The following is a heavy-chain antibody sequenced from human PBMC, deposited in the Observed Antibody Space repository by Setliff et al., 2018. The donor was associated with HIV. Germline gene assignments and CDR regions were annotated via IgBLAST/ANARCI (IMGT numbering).Heavy chain of an antibody. Sequence: SETLSLTCTVSGGYFSTYYWSWIRQPAGEGPEYIGRVHSTGTTIYNPSLKSRVTMSVDASKNQLSLKLRSVTAADTAVYYCARARITMIGGRLEPYAFDRWGQGTKVTVSS. CDR1: GGYFSTYY. D-gene: IGHD3-10*01. J-gene: IGHJ3*01. CDR2: VHSTGTT. CDR3: ARARITMIGGRLEPYAFDR. V-gene: IGHV4-4*07.